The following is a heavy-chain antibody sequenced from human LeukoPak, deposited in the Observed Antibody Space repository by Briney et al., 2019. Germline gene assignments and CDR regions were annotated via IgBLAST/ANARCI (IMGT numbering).Heavy chain of an antibody. V-gene: IGHV1-8*03. CDR3: ARGNQPPQYYYYYYYMDV. Sequence: ASVKVSCKASGYTFTSYDINWVRQATGQGPEWMGWMNPNGGNTGYAQKFQGRVTITRNTSISTAYMELSSLRSEDTAVYYCARGNQPPQYYYYYYYMDVWGKGTTVTVSS. CDR2: MNPNGGNT. CDR1: GYTFTSYD. D-gene: IGHD1-14*01. J-gene: IGHJ6*03.